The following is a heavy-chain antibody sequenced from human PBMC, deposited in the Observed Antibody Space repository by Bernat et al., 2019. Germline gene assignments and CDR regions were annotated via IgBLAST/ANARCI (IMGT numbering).Heavy chain of an antibody. J-gene: IGHJ4*02. D-gene: IGHD3-3*01. CDR3: AREKYYVFWSGYLLDYYFDY. CDR2: IWYDGSNK. V-gene: IGHV3-33*01. CDR1: GFTFSSYG. Sequence: QVQLVESGGGVVQPGRSLRLSCAASGFTFSSYGMHWVRQAPGKGLEWVAVIWYDGSNKYYADSVKGRFTISRDNSKNTLYLQMNSLRAEDTAVYYCAREKYYVFWSGYLLDYYFDYWGQGTLVTVSS.